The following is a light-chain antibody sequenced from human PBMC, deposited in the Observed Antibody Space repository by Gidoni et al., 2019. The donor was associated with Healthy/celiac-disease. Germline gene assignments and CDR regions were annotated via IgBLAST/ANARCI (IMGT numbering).Light chain of an antibody. CDR2: QDS. V-gene: IGLV3-1*01. CDR3: QAWDSSTGV. Sequence: YELTQPPSVSVSPGQTASITCSGDKLGDKYASWYQQKPGQSPVLDIYQDSKRPSGIPERFSGSNSGNTATLTISGTQAMDEADYYCQAWDSSTGVFGTGTKVTVL. CDR1: KLGDKY. J-gene: IGLJ1*01.